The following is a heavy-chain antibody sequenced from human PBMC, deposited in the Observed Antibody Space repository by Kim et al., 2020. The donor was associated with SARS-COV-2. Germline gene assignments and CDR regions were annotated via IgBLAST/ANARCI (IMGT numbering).Heavy chain of an antibody. CDR1: GGSISSYY. V-gene: IGHV4-59*01. J-gene: IGHJ6*02. Sequence: SETLSLTCTVSGGSISSYYWSWIRQPPGKGLEWIGYIYYSGSTNYNPSLKSRVTISVDTSKNQFSLKLSSVTAADTAVYYCARAQVVPAAVTRFYYYYGMGVWGQGTTVTVSS. CDR3: ARAQVVPAAVTRFYYYYGMGV. CDR2: IYYSGST. D-gene: IGHD2-2*01.